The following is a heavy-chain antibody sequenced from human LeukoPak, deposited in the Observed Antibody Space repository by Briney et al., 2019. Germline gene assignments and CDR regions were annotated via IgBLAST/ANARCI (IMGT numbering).Heavy chain of an antibody. Sequence: GGSLRLSCAASGFTFSSYWMHWVRQAPGKGLVWVSRINSDGSSTSHADSVKGRFTISRDNAKNTLYLQMNSLRAEDTAVYYCAARGYCSSTSCLLGYWGQGTLVTVSS. CDR3: AARGYCSSTSCLLGY. D-gene: IGHD2-2*01. CDR1: GFTFSSYW. V-gene: IGHV3-74*01. CDR2: INSDGSST. J-gene: IGHJ4*02.